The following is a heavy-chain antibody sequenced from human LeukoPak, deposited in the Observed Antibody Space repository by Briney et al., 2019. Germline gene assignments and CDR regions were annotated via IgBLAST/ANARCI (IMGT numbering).Heavy chain of an antibody. V-gene: IGHV3-74*01. J-gene: IGHJ4*02. CDR3: ARVRDFGELFPCDY. Sequence: PGGSLRLSCAASGFTFSSHSMNWVRQAPGKGLEWVSRINSDVSTTRYADSVKGRFTISRDYAKNTLYLQMNDLGAENTADYYSARVRDFGELFPCDYWGQGTLVTVSS. CDR1: GFTFSSHS. D-gene: IGHD3-10*01. CDR2: INSDVSTT.